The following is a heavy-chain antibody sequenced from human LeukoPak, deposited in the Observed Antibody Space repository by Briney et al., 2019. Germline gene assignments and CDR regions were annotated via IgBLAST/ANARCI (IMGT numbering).Heavy chain of an antibody. CDR1: DFSFITYA. V-gene: IGHV3-23*01. Sequence: GGSLRLSCAASDFSFITYAMSWVRQAPGKGLEWVSTISGGGDATYYADSVKGRFTISRDNAKNSLYLQMNSLRAEDTAVYYCARDQKATTPYYYYYYMDVWGKGTTVTVSS. CDR2: ISGGGDAT. J-gene: IGHJ6*03. CDR3: ARDQKATTPYYYYYYMDV. D-gene: IGHD5-12*01.